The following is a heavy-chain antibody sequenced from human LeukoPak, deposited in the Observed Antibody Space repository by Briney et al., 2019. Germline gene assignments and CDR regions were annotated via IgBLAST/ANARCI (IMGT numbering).Heavy chain of an antibody. CDR2: ISSSGSTI. V-gene: IGHV3-11*01. J-gene: IGHJ6*02. CDR3: ARASTVGWYYYGMDV. CDR1: GFTFSDYY. D-gene: IGHD2-15*01. Sequence: GGSLRLSCAASGFTFSDYYMSWIRQAPGKGLEWVSYISSSGSTIYYADSVKGRFTISRDNAKSSLYLQMNSLRAEDTAVYYCARASTVGWYYYGMDVWGQGTTVTVSS.